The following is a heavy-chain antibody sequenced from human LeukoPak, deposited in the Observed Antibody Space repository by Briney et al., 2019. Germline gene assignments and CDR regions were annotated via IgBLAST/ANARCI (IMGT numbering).Heavy chain of an antibody. J-gene: IGHJ4*02. CDR3: ARGGPYQFLWGYFDY. V-gene: IGHV4-4*07. CDR1: GGSVSSYY. Sequence: PSETLSLTCTVSGGSVSSYYWSWIRQPAGKGLEWIGRIYTSGSTSYNPSLKSRVTISVDKSKNQVSLNMKSVTAADTAVYYCARGGPYQFLWGYFDYWGQGTLVTVSS. CDR2: IYTSGST. D-gene: IGHD2-2*01.